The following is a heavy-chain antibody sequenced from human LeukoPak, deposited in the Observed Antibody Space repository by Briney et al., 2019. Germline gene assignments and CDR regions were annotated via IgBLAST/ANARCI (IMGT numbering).Heavy chain of an antibody. Sequence: PSETLSLTCTVSGGSISSSSYYWGWIRQPPGKGLEWIGSIYYSGSTYYNPSLKSRVTISVDTSKNQFSLKLSSVTAADTAVYYCASLTYDFWSGYHPWYYYYYMDVWGKGTTVTVSS. CDR1: GGSISSSSYY. V-gene: IGHV4-39*01. D-gene: IGHD3-3*01. CDR2: IYYSGST. J-gene: IGHJ6*03. CDR3: ASLTYDFWSGYHPWYYYYYMDV.